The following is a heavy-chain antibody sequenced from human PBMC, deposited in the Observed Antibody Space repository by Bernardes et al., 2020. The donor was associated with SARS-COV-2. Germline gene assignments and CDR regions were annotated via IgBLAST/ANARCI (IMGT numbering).Heavy chain of an antibody. CDR3: IRAHWD. J-gene: IGHJ4*02. D-gene: IGHD7-27*01. CDR2: IKQDGSEK. V-gene: IGHV3-7*01. CDR1: GFTFHLFW. Sequence: GGSLILSCAASGFTFHLFWMTWVRQAPGKGLEWVANIKQDGSEKYYVDSVRGRFIISRDNAKNSLYLQMNGLRADDTAVYYCIRAHWDWSQGTLVTCSS.